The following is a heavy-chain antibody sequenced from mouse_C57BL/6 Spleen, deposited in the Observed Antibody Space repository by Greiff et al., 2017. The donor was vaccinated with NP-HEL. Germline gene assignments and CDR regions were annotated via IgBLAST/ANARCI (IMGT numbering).Heavy chain of an antibody. CDR1: GYAFSSSW. CDR3: AREGDGYYGAMDY. V-gene: IGHV1-82*01. J-gene: IGHJ4*01. D-gene: IGHD2-3*01. CDR2: IYPGDGDT. Sequence: QVQLQQSGPELVKPGASVKISCKASGYAFSSSWMNWVKQRPGKGLEWIGRIYPGDGDTNYNGKFKGKATLTADKSSSTAYMQLSSLTSEDSAVYFCAREGDGYYGAMDYWGQGTSVTVSS.